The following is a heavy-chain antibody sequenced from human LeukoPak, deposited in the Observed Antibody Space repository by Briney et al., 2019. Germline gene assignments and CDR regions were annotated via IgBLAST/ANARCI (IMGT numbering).Heavy chain of an antibody. CDR1: GFTLSSYA. CDR2: ISYDGSNK. Sequence: GGSLRLSCAASGFTLSSYAMHWVRQAPGKGLEWVAVISYDGSNKYYADSVKGRFTISRDNSKNTLYLQMNSLRAEDTAVYYCARAAYCGGDCHDAFDIWGQGTMVTVSS. CDR3: ARAAYCGGDCHDAFDI. V-gene: IGHV3-30-3*01. J-gene: IGHJ3*02. D-gene: IGHD2-21*01.